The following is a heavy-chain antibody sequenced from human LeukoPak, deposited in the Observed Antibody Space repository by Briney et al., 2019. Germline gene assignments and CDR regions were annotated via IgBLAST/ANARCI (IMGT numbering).Heavy chain of an antibody. CDR3: ASYDSSGYYSYYFDY. Sequence: PSETLSLTCAVYGGSFSGYYWSWIRQPPGKGLEWLGEINHSGSTNYNPSLKSRVTISVDTSKNQFSLKLSSVTAADTAVYYCASYDSSGYYSYYFDYWGQGTLVTVSS. CDR2: INHSGST. V-gene: IGHV4-34*01. CDR1: GGSFSGYY. J-gene: IGHJ4*02. D-gene: IGHD3-22*01.